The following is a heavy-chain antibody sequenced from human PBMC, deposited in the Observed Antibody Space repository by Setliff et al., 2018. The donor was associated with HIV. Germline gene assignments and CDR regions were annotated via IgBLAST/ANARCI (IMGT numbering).Heavy chain of an antibody. V-gene: IGHV4-59*01. CDR3: ARDRPPSTVDMLGAFDR. Sequence: PSETLSLTCTVSGGSISSYYWSWIRQPPGKGLVWIGYLSSSGNTYYNPYLKSRVTISVDTSKNQLSLKLSSLPAADTAVYYCARDRPPSTVDMLGAFDRWGQGTMVTVSS. CDR1: GGSISSYY. D-gene: IGHD4-17*01. CDR2: LSSSGNT. J-gene: IGHJ3*02.